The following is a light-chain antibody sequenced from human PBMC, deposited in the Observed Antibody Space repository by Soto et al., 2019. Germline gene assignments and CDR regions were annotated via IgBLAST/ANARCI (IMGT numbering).Light chain of an antibody. Sequence: EVVLTQSPGTLSLSPGERATLSCRASQGVTTAYLAWYQHKPGQAPRPLIYGASNRATGIPDRFSGSGSGTDFTITISRLEPEDFAVYSCQQYGASPLFTFGPGTKVHLK. CDR1: QGVTTAY. CDR2: GAS. V-gene: IGKV3-20*01. J-gene: IGKJ3*01. CDR3: QQYGASPLFT.